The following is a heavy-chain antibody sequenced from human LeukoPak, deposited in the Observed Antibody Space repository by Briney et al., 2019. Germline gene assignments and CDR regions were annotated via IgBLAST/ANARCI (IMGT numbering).Heavy chain of an antibody. J-gene: IGHJ4*02. D-gene: IGHD6-13*01. CDR1: GYIFTSYG. CDR3: ARGSIAAAPAEY. CDR2: ISAYNGNT. V-gene: IGHV1-18*01. Sequence: GASVKVSCKASGYIFTSYGISWVRQAPGQGLEWMGWISAYNGNTNYAQKFQGRVTMTTDTSTSTAYMELSSLRSEDTAVYYCARGSIAAAPAEYWGQGTLVTVSS.